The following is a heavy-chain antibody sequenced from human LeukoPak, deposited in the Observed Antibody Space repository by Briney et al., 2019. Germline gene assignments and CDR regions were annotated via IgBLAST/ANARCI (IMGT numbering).Heavy chain of an antibody. D-gene: IGHD3-22*01. CDR3: ARDGGIYGSSGYYSL. J-gene: IGHJ4*02. V-gene: IGHV1-46*01. CDR1: GYTFTSYY. Sequence: ASVKVSCKASGYTFTSYYMHWVRQAPGQELEWMGIINPSGGSTSYAQKFQGRVTMTRDTSTSTVYMELSSLRSEDTAVYYCARDGGIYGSSGYYSLWGQGTLVTVSS. CDR2: INPSGGST.